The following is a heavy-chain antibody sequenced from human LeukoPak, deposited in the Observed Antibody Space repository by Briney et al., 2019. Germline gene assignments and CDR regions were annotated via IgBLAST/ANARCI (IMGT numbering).Heavy chain of an antibody. D-gene: IGHD3-22*01. V-gene: IGHV3-48*01. J-gene: IGHJ4*02. CDR2: ISSSSSTI. CDR1: GFIFSSYS. CDR3: ATEGSVNYYYDISGYYNH. Sequence: PGGSLRLSCAASGFIFSSYSMNWVRQAPGKGLEWVSYISSSSSTIYYADSVKGRFTISRDNSKSTLFLQMNSLRVEDTAVYYCATEGSVNYYYDISGYYNHWGQGTLVTVSS.